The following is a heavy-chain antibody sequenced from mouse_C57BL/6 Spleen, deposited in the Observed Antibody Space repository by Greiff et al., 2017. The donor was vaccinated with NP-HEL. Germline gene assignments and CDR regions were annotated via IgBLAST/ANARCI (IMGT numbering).Heavy chain of an antibody. J-gene: IGHJ3*01. CDR2: ISYDGSN. CDR3: AREVDYAWFAY. Sequence: EVKLVESGPGLVKPSPSLSLSCSVTGYSITSGYYWNWIRQFPGNKLGWMGYISYDGSNNYNPSLKNQISFTRDTSKNQCFLKLNSVTADDTATYYCAREVDYAWFAYWGQGTLVTVSA. CDR1: GYSITSGYY. V-gene: IGHV3-6*01. D-gene: IGHD1-1*02.